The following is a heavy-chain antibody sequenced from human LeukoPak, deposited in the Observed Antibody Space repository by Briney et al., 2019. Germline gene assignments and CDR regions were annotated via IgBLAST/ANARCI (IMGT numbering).Heavy chain of an antibody. CDR2: IYYSGST. CDR3: ARHEAHYYDSSGYGIIDY. D-gene: IGHD3-22*01. V-gene: IGHV4-59*08. CDR1: GGSFSSYY. J-gene: IGHJ4*02. Sequence: SETLSLTCAVYGGSFSSYYWSWLRQPPGKGLEWMGYIYYSGSTNYNPSLKSRVTISVDTSKNQFSLKLSSVTAADTAVYYCARHEAHYYDSSGYGIIDYWGQGTLVTVSS.